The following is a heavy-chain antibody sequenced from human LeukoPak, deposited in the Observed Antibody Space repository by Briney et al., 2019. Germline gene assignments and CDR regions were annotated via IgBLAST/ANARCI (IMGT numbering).Heavy chain of an antibody. V-gene: IGHV3-30-3*01. CDR3: ARDRGKGADAFDI. D-gene: IGHD3-10*01. J-gene: IGHJ3*02. CDR1: GFTFSSYA. CDR2: ISYDGSNK. Sequence: PGGSLRLSCAASGFTFSSYAMHWVRQAPGKGLEWVAVISYDGSNKYYADSVKGRFTISRDNSKNTLYLQMNSLRAEDTAVYYCARDRGKGADAFDIWGQGTMVTVSS.